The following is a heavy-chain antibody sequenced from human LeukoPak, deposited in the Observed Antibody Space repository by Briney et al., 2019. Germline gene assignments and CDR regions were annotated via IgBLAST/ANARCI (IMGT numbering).Heavy chain of an antibody. V-gene: IGHV1-46*01. D-gene: IGHD3-10*01. CDR1: GYTFTSYY. Sequence: ASVKVSCKASGYTFTSYYMHWVRQAPGQGLEWMGIINPSGGSTSYAQKFQGRVTMTRDTSTGTVYMELSSLRSEDTAVYYCARCQGITMVRGVIIPNYYYYGMDVWGQGTTVTVSS. CDR3: ARCQGITMVRGVIIPNYYYYGMDV. J-gene: IGHJ6*02. CDR2: INPSGGST.